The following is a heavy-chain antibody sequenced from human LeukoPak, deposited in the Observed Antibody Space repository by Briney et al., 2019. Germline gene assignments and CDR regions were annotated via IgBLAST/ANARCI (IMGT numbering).Heavy chain of an antibody. CDR3: ARGQYYYDSSGYYYPYYFDY. J-gene: IGHJ4*02. V-gene: IGHV4-34*01. Sequence: SETLSLTCAVYGGSFSGYYWSWIRQPPGKGLEWIGEINHSGSTNYNPSLKSRVTISVDTSKNQSSLKLSSVTAADTAVYYCARGQYYYDSSGYYYPYYFDYWGQGTLVTVSS. CDR1: GGSFSGYY. D-gene: IGHD3-22*01. CDR2: INHSGST.